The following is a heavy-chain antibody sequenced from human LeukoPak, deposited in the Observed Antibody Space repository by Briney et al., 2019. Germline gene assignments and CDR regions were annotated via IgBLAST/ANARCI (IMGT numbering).Heavy chain of an antibody. CDR3: ARVIVVVVAAIGYFDY. CDR2: IKQDGSEK. Sequence: GGSLRLSCAASGFTFSSYWMSWVRQAPGKGLEWVANIKQDGSEKYYVDSVKGRFTISRDNAKNSLYLQMYSLRAEDTAVYYCARVIVVVVAAIGYFDYWGQGTLVTVSS. D-gene: IGHD2-15*01. CDR1: GFTFSSYW. J-gene: IGHJ4*02. V-gene: IGHV3-7*03.